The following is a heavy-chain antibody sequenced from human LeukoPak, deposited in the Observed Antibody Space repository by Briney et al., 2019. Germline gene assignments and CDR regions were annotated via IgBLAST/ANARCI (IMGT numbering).Heavy chain of an antibody. CDR3: ARLTRKYYYGSGSPPVLIDY. V-gene: IGHV4-4*07. J-gene: IGHJ4*02. D-gene: IGHD3-10*01. CDR2: IYTTGGT. Sequence: SETLSLICSVSGGSISTYYWSWIRQPAGKGLEWIGRIYTTGGTNYNPSLKSRVTMSVDTSKNQFSLKLSSVTAADTAVYYCARLTRKYYYGSGSPPVLIDYWGQGTLVTVSS. CDR1: GGSISTYY.